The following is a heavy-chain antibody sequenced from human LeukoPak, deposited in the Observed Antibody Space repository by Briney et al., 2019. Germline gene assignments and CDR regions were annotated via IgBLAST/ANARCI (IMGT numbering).Heavy chain of an antibody. CDR3: AKDHQSVVVVAATLSYFDY. V-gene: IGHV3-23*01. Sequence: GGSLRLSCAASGFTFSSYAMSWVRQAPGKGLEWVSAISGSGGSTYYADSVKGRFTISRDNSKNTLYLQMNSLRAEDTAVYYCAKDHQSVVVVAATLSYFDYWGQGTLVTVSS. CDR1: GFTFSSYA. D-gene: IGHD2-15*01. J-gene: IGHJ4*02. CDR2: ISGSGGST.